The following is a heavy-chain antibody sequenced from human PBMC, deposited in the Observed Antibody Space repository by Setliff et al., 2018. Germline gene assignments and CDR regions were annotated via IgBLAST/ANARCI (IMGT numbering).Heavy chain of an antibody. D-gene: IGHD3-3*01. Sequence: SETLSLTCTVSGGSISSGSYYWSWIRQPAGKGLEWIGRIYTSGSTNYNPSLKSRVTISVDTSKNQFSLKLSSVTAADTAVYYCARDQYNFWSGYFYESSWFDPWGQGTLVTVPS. CDR1: GGSISSGSYY. J-gene: IGHJ5*02. CDR3: ARDQYNFWSGYFYESSWFDP. V-gene: IGHV4-61*02. CDR2: IYTSGST.